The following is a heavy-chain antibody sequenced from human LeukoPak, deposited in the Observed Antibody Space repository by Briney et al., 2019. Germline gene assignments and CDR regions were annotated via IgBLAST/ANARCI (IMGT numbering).Heavy chain of an antibody. CDR3: ARPTTVVTSSYYGMDV. V-gene: IGHV1-69*04. D-gene: IGHD4-23*01. Sequence: SVKVSCKASGGTFSSYAISWVRQAPGQGLEWMGRIIPILGIANYAQKFQGRVTITADKSTSTAYMELSSLRSEDTAVYYCARPTTVVTSSYYGMDVWGQGTTVTVSS. J-gene: IGHJ6*02. CDR2: IIPILGIA. CDR1: GGTFSSYA.